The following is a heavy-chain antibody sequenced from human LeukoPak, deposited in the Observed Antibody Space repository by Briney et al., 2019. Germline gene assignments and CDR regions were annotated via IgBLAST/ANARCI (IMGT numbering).Heavy chain of an antibody. V-gene: IGHV4-34*01. Sequence: PSETLSLTCAVYGGSFSGYYRSWIRQPPGKGLEWIGEINHSGSTNYNPSLKSRVTISVDTSKNQFSLKLSSVTAADTAVYYCARGRRVHYYGSGSYYKLPGKFDYWGQGTLVTVSS. CDR1: GGSFSGYY. D-gene: IGHD3-10*01. CDR3: ARGRRVHYYGSGSYYKLPGKFDY. CDR2: INHSGST. J-gene: IGHJ4*02.